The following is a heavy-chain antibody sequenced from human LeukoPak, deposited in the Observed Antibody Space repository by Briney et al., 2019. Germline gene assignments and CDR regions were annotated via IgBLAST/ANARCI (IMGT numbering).Heavy chain of an antibody. V-gene: IGHV3-23*01. CDR2: ISDDGGST. D-gene: IGHD3-16*01. CDR1: GFSVSSSY. J-gene: IGHJ4*02. Sequence: PGGSLRLSCAASGFSVSSSYMSWVRQAPGQGLEWVSSISDDGGSTYYAESVKGRFTISRDNSKNTLFLQMNGLRAEDAAVYYCTKGMGFGFDYWGQGTLVTVSS. CDR3: TKGMGFGFDY.